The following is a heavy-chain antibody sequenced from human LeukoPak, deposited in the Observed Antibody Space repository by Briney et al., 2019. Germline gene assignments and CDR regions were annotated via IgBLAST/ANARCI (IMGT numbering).Heavy chain of an antibody. J-gene: IGHJ4*02. CDR1: GGSISSGDYY. Sequence: SETLSLTCTVSGGSISSGDYYWSWIRQPPGKGLEWIGYLYYSGSTYYNPSLKSRVTISVDTSKNQFSLKLSSVTAADTAVYYCAREGAAYCGGDCYDWGQGTLVTVSS. CDR3: AREGAAYCGGDCYD. D-gene: IGHD2-21*02. V-gene: IGHV4-30-4*01. CDR2: LYYSGST.